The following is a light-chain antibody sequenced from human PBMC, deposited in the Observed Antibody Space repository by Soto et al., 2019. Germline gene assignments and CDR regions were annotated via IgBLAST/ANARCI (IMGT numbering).Light chain of an antibody. J-gene: IGLJ1*01. CDR1: SSNIGAGYD. Sequence: QAVVTQPLSVSGAPGQRVTISCTGSSSNIGAGYDVHWYQQLPGTAPKLLIYGNSNRPSGVPDRFSGSRSGTSASLAITGLQAEDEADYYCQSYDSGLSGSYVFATGTKVTVL. CDR3: QSYDSGLSGSYV. V-gene: IGLV1-40*01. CDR2: GNS.